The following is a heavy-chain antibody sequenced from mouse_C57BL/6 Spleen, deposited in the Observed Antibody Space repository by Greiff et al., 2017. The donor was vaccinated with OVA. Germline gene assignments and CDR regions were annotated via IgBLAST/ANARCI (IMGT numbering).Heavy chain of an antibody. D-gene: IGHD2-5*01. CDR2: IYPGDGDT. CDR1: GYAFSSSW. CDR3: ARHEYSNPFAY. J-gene: IGHJ3*01. Sequence: QVQLQQSGPELVKPGASVKISCKASGYAFSSSWMNWVKQRPGKGLEWIGRIYPGDGDTNYNGKFKGKATLTADKSSSTAYMQLSSLTSEDSAVYFCARHEYSNPFAYWGKGTLVTVSA. V-gene: IGHV1-82*01.